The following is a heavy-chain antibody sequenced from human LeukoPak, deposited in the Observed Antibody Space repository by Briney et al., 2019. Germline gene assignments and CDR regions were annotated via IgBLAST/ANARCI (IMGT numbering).Heavy chain of an antibody. V-gene: IGHV3-72*01. Sequence: PGGSLRLSCAASGFTFSDHYMDWLRQAPGKGLEWVGRSRNKANSYTTEYAASVKGRFTPSRDDSKNSLYLQMNSLKTEDTAVYYCARVATVSAPPNYGMDVWGQGTTVIVSS. CDR2: SRNKANSYTT. J-gene: IGHJ6*02. CDR3: ARVATVSAPPNYGMDV. CDR1: GFTFSDHY. D-gene: IGHD5/OR15-5a*01.